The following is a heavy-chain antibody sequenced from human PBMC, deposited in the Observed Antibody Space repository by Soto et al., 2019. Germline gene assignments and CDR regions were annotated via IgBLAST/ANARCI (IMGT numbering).Heavy chain of an antibody. V-gene: IGHV3-21*01. CDR2: ISSSSSYI. J-gene: IGHJ4*02. D-gene: IGHD3-3*01. CDR1: GFTFSSYS. CDR3: AREGLRFLEWLPSSYFAY. Sequence: PGGSLRLSCAASGFTFSSYSMNWVRQAPGKGLEWVSSISSSSSYIYYADSVKGRFTISRDNAKNSLYLQMNSLRAEDTAVYYCAREGLRFLEWLPSSYFAYWGQGTLVTVFS.